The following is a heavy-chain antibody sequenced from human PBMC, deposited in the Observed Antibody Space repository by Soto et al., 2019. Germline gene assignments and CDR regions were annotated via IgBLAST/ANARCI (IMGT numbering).Heavy chain of an antibody. Sequence: ASLNVSCNASGYTFTIYAMHWVRQAPGQRLEWMGWINAGNGNTKYSQKFQGRVTITRDTSASTAYMELSSLRSEDTAVYYCARDASGFSGSHCIDYFNYWGQGALVTVDS. CDR1: GYTFTIYA. J-gene: IGHJ4*02. CDR3: ARDASGFSGSHCIDYFNY. V-gene: IGHV1-3*01. CDR2: INAGNGNT. D-gene: IGHD1-26*01.